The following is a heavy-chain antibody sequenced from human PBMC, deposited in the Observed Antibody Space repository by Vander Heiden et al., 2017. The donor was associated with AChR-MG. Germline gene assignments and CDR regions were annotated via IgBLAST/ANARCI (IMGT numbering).Heavy chain of an antibody. CDR3: GHRRLGPYGMDD. CDR2: MYVNDDK. CDR1: GFSPSPSEVG. J-gene: IGHJ6*02. D-gene: IGHD1-26*01. V-gene: IGHV2-5*01. Sequence: QITLKESGPTPVKPTQTPPLTCTFSGFSPSPSEVGVGWLRQPPGKALKWLALMYVNDDKRYCPALERRLTITKDTSKNQVVLTMTNMDPVDTATYYFGHRRLGPYGMDDWGQGTTVTVSS.